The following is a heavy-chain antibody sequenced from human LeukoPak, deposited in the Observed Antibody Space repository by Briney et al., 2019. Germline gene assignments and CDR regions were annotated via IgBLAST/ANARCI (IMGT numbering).Heavy chain of an antibody. CDR2: VNLHGST. D-gene: IGHD3-10*01. J-gene: IGHJ4*02. CDR1: GGSITNTNY. Sequence: SETLSLTCGVSGGSITNTNYWTWVRQPPGKGLEWIGEVNLHGSTNYNPSLMGRVAIAVDTSENHISLQLTSVTAADTAVYYCARVRSSGEPHLDFWGQGTLVTVSS. V-gene: IGHV4-4*02. CDR3: ARVRSSGEPHLDF.